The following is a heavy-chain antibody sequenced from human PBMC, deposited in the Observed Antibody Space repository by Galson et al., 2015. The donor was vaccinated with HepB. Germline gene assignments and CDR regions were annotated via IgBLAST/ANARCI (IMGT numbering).Heavy chain of an antibody. J-gene: IGHJ4*02. D-gene: IGHD6-19*01. CDR2: ISYDGSNK. CDR1: GFTFSSYA. CDR3: ARNGGHSSGWPYYFDY. Sequence: SLRLSCAASGFTFSSYAMHWVRQAPGKGLEWVAVISYDGSNKYYADSVKGRFTISRDNSKNTLYLQMNSLRAEDTAVYYCARNGGHSSGWPYYFDYWGQGTLVTVSS. V-gene: IGHV3-30-3*01.